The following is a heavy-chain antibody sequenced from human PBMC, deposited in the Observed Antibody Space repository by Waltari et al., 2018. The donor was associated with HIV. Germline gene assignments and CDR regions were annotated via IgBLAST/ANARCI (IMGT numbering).Heavy chain of an antibody. CDR2: ISTSSSYI. V-gene: IGHV3-21*01. CDR3: AREKRFTYYGLDV. D-gene: IGHD3-3*01. Sequence: EVPLVESGGGLVKHGGSLRPSCSASGFTLRSYTMNWVRQAPGKGLERVSSISTSSSYIYHTDSVKGRFTISRDNAKNSLYLQMNSLRVEDTAVYYCAREKRFTYYGLDVWGQGTTVTVSS. J-gene: IGHJ6*02. CDR1: GFTLRSYT.